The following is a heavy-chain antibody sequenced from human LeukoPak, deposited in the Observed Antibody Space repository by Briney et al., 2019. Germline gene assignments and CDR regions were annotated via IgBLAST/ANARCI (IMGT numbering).Heavy chain of an antibody. CDR1: GFTFSSYS. Sequence: GGSLRLSCAASGFTFSSYSMNWVRQAPGKGLEWVAVIYSDGSTYYTDSVKGRFTISRDNSKNTLHLQMNSLRAEDTAVYYCVRDWNGDYCFEYWGQGTLVTVSS. J-gene: IGHJ4*02. D-gene: IGHD4-17*01. V-gene: IGHV3-66*02. CDR3: VRDWNGDYCFEY. CDR2: IYSDGST.